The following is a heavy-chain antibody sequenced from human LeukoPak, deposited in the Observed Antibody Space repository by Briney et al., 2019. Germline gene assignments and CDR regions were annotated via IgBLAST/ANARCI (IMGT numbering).Heavy chain of an antibody. D-gene: IGHD3-22*01. CDR2: IIPIFGIA. V-gene: IGHV1-69*04. J-gene: IGHJ6*02. CDR3: ARDHFPHVYYYDSSGYLAGMDV. Sequence: GSSVKVSCKASGGTFISYAISWVRQAPGQGLEWMGRIIPIFGIANYAQKFQGRVTITADKSTSTAYMELSSLRSEDTAVYYCARDHFPHVYYYDSSGYLAGMDVWGQGTTVTVSS. CDR1: GGTFISYA.